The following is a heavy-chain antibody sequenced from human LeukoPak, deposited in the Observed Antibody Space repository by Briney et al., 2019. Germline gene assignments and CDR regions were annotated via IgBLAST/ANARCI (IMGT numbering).Heavy chain of an antibody. CDR1: GYSFTSHY. J-gene: IGHJ5*02. D-gene: IGHD3-16*01. CDR2: INPRGTAT. V-gene: IGHV1-46*01. CDR3: ARDTSEGDYAWWFDP. Sequence: ASVKVSCKASGYSFTSHYMHWVRQAPGQGLEWMGLINPRGTATRYAESFQGRLTLTRDLSTSTDYMELSSLRSDDTAVYFCARDTSEGDYAWWFDPWGQGTLVTVSS.